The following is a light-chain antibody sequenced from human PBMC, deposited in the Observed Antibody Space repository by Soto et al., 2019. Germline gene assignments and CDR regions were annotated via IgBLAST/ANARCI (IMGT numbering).Light chain of an antibody. V-gene: IGLV1-51*01. CDR1: SYNIGNNF. J-gene: IGLJ2*01. CDR2: DTN. CDR3: GTWDTSLSAVV. Sequence: QSVLTQPPSVSAAPGQKVTISCSGSSYNIGNNFVSWYQQLPGAAPKLLIYDTNKRPSGIPDRFSGSKSGTSAKLGITGLQTGDEADYYCGTWDTSLSAVVFGGGTNDTVL.